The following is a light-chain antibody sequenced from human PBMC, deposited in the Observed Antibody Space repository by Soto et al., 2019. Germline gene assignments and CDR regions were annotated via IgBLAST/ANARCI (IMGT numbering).Light chain of an antibody. Sequence: DIQMNQSPYSLSASVGDRVTITCQASQDISNYLNWYQQKPGKAPKLLIYDASHLETGVPSRFSRSGSGTDFTYTISTLQAEDTATYYCQHSDTLPPCIFGQGTQLEIK. CDR1: QDISNY. CDR2: DAS. J-gene: IGKJ2*02. CDR3: QHSDTLPPCI. V-gene: IGKV1-33*01.